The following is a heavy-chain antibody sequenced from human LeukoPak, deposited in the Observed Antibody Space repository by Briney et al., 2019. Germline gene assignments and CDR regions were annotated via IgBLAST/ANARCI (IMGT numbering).Heavy chain of an antibody. CDR2: IYYSGST. CDR1: GGSISSSSYY. CDR3: ARVARYSSGWYLDY. Sequence: KTSETLSLTCTVSGGSISSSSYYWGWVRQPPGKGLEWIGSIYYSGSTYYNPSLKSRVTISVDTSKNQFSLKLSSVTAADTAVYYCARVARYSSGWYLDYWGQGTLVTVSS. J-gene: IGHJ4*02. D-gene: IGHD6-19*01. V-gene: IGHV4-39*01.